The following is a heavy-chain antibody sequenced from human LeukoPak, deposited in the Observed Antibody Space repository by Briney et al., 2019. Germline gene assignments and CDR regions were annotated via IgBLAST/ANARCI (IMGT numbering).Heavy chain of an antibody. D-gene: IGHD3-22*01. V-gene: IGHV4-59*08. CDR1: GGSISSYY. CDR2: IYHSGTT. J-gene: IGHJ4*02. CDR3: ARQAFSGYHY. Sequence: PSETLSLTCTVSGGSISSYYWSWIRQPPGKGLEWIGYIYHSGTTNYNPSLKSRVTISVDTSKNQFSLKLSSVTAADTAVYYCARQAFSGYHYWGQGTLVTVSS.